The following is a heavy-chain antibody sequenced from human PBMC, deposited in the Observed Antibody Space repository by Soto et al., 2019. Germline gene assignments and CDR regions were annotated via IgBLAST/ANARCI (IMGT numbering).Heavy chain of an antibody. V-gene: IGHV3-20*04. D-gene: IGHD3-22*01. CDR3: ARRTATYYYDSSGSYGMDV. Sequence: GGSLRLSCAASGFTFDDYGMSWVRQAPGKGLEWVSGINWNGGSTGYADSVKGRFTISRDNAKNSLYLQMNSLRAEDTALYYCARRTATYYYDSSGSYGMDVWGQGTTVTVSS. J-gene: IGHJ6*02. CDR1: GFTFDDYG. CDR2: INWNGGST.